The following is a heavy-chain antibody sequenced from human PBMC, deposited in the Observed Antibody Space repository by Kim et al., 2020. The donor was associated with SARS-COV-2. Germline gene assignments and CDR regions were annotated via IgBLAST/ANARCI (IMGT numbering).Heavy chain of an antibody. CDR1: GFTFSSYG. Sequence: GGSLRLSCAASGFTFSSYGMHWVRQAPGKGLEWVAVISYDGSNKYYADSVKGRFTISRDNSKNTLYLQMNSLRAEDTAVYYCAKVGFWSGQGGYWGQGTLVTVSS. V-gene: IGHV3-30*18. CDR2: ISYDGSNK. D-gene: IGHD3-3*01. CDR3: AKVGFWSGQGGY. J-gene: IGHJ4*02.